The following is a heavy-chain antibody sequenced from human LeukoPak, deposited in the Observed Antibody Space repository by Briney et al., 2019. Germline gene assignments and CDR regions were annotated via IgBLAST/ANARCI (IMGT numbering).Heavy chain of an antibody. D-gene: IGHD3-22*01. J-gene: IGHJ4*02. CDR3: ARDEYDSSGYHYVSAREGY. CDR2: IIPIFGTA. CDR1: GGTFSSYA. Sequence: ASVKVSCKASGGTFSSYAISWVRQAPGQGLEWMGRIIPIFGTANYAQKFQGRVTITTDESTSTAYMELSSLRSEDTAVYYCARDEYDSSGYHYVSAREGYWGQGTLVTVSS. V-gene: IGHV1-69*05.